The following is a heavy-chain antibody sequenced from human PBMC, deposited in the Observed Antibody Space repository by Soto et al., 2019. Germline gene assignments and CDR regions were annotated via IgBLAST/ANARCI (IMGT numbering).Heavy chain of an antibody. D-gene: IGHD1-26*01. CDR3: ARDPPYSWGDYYYYMDV. CDR2: FDPEDGET. CDR1: GYTLTELS. V-gene: IGHV1-24*01. J-gene: IGHJ6*03. Sequence: ASVKVSCKVSGYTLTELSMHWVRRAPGKGLEWMGGFDPEDGETIYAQKFQGRVTMTADTSTSTAYMELSSLRSDDTAVYYCARDPPYSWGDYYYYMDVWGKVTTVTVSS.